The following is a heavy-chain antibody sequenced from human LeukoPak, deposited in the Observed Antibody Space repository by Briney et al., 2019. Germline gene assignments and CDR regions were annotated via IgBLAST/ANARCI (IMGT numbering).Heavy chain of an antibody. V-gene: IGHV1-18*04. D-gene: IGHD6-19*01. CDR2: ISAYNGNT. J-gene: IGHJ4*02. CDR3: ARESSGRIVPIDY. Sequence: ASVKVSCKASGYTFTGYYMHWVRQAPGQGLEWMGWISAYNGNTNYAQKLQGRVTMTTDTSTSTAYMELRSLRSDDTAVYYCARESSGRIVPIDYWGQGTLVTVSS. CDR1: GYTFTGYY.